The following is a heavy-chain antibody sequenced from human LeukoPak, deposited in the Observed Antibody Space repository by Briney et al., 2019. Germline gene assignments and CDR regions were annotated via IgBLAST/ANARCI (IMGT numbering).Heavy chain of an antibody. CDR3: ARAPYYDSSGPLV. CDR1: GFTFSSYW. J-gene: IGHJ4*02. V-gene: IGHV3-74*01. Sequence: GGSLRLSCVASGFTFSSYWMHWVRQAPGKGLVWVSRINSDGSSTSYADSVKGRFTISRDNAKNTLYLQMNSLRAEDTAVYYCARAPYYDSSGPLVWGQGTLVTVSS. D-gene: IGHD3-22*01. CDR2: INSDGSST.